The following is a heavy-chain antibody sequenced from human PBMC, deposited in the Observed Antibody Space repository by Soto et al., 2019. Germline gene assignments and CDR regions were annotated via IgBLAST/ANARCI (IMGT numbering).Heavy chain of an antibody. CDR1: GGSFSRYY. CDR3: ARGRDDRADYYYYALDA. Sequence: SETXSLTCAVYGGSFSRYYWTWIRQPPGKGLEWIGEINHSGSTNYNPSLKSRVTISVDTSKNQFSLKLTSVTAADAAVYYCARGRDDRADYYYYALDAWGRGTKVTVSS. V-gene: IGHV4-34*01. CDR2: INHSGST. J-gene: IGHJ6*02. D-gene: IGHD2-21*01.